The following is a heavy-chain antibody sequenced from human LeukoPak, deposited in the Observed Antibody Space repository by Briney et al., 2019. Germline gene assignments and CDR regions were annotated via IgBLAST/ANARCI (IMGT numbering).Heavy chain of an antibody. CDR3: ARGRGKYQLAQRQPNWFDP. D-gene: IGHD2-2*01. Sequence: GASVKVSCKASGYTFTSYDINWVRQATGQGLEWMGWMNPNSGNTGYAQKFQGRVTITRNTSISTAYMELGSLRSEDTAVYYCARGRGKYQLAQRQPNWFDPWGQGTLVTVSS. CDR2: MNPNSGNT. J-gene: IGHJ5*02. CDR1: GYTFTSYD. V-gene: IGHV1-8*03.